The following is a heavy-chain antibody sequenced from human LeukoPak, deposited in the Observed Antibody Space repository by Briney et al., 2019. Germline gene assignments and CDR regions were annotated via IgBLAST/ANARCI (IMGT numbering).Heavy chain of an antibody. J-gene: IGHJ6*03. V-gene: IGHV4-34*01. Sequence: SETLSLTCAVYGVSFSGYYWSWVRQPPGKGLEWIGEINHSGSTNYNPSRKSRVTISVDTSKNQFSLKVSSVTAADTAVYYCAREFASSWYYYYMDVWGKGTTVTVSS. D-gene: IGHD6-13*01. CDR2: INHSGST. CDR1: GVSFSGYY. CDR3: AREFASSWYYYYMDV.